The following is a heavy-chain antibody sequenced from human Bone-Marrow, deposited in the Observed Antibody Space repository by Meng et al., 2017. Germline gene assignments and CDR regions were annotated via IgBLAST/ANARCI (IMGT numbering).Heavy chain of an antibody. CDR3: ARGVASPIFSTVVTPAFDY. CDR2: INHSGST. Sequence: QVPPQQGGAGLLKPSAPLSPTCAVNGGSFSGYYWSWIRQPPGKGLEWIGEINHSGSTNYNPSLKSRVTISVDTSKNQFSLKLSSVTAADTAVYYCARGVASPIFSTVVTPAFDYWGQGTLVTVSS. J-gene: IGHJ4*02. CDR1: GGSFSGYY. D-gene: IGHD4-23*01. V-gene: IGHV4-34*01.